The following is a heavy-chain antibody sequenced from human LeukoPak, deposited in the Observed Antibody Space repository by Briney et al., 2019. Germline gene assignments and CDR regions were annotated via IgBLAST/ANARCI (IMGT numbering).Heavy chain of an antibody. CDR2: ISGSGGST. D-gene: IGHD5-12*01. V-gene: IGHV3-23*01. CDR3: AKQPTLRSAFDY. Sequence: PGGSLRLSCAASGFTFSSYAMSWVRQAPGKGLEWVSAISGSGGSTYYADSVKGWFTISRDNSKNTLYLQMNSLRAEDTAVYYCAKQPTLRSAFDYWGQGTLVTVSS. CDR1: GFTFSSYA. J-gene: IGHJ4*02.